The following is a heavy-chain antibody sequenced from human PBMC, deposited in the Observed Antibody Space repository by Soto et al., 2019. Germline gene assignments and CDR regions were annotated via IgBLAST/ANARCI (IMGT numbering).Heavy chain of an antibody. CDR2: IKSDGSGT. V-gene: IGHV3-74*01. CDR3: AKVTVVVAEDWFDP. D-gene: IGHD2-15*01. Sequence: PGGSLRLSCAASGFTFSNYWMHWVRQAPGKGPMWVSRIKSDGSGTYYADSVKGRFTISRDNAKNSLYLQMNSLRAEDTAVYYCAKVTVVVAEDWFDPWGQGTLVTVSS. CDR1: GFTFSNYW. J-gene: IGHJ5*02.